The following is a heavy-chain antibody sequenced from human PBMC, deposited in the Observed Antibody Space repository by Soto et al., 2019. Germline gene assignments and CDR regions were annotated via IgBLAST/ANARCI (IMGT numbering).Heavy chain of an antibody. V-gene: IGHV3-23*01. CDR3: ARYIPGVRYYGMDV. CDR1: GFAFSSYA. Sequence: PGGSLILSCAASGFAFSSYAMKGVRQAPGKGLEWVSLIGESGTPTYYADSVKGRFTISRDNSGNTLFLEMYSLRAEDTAVYYCARYIPGVRYYGMDVWGQGTTVTVSS. CDR2: IGESGTPT. J-gene: IGHJ6*02. D-gene: IGHD2-2*01.